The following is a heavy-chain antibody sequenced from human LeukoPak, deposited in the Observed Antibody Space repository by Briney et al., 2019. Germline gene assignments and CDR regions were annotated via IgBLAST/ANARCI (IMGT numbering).Heavy chain of an antibody. CDR3: ARVSGRSFDY. CDR1: GFPFSSYD. J-gene: IGHJ4*02. D-gene: IGHD5/OR15-5a*01. V-gene: IGHV3-23*01. CDR2: IFGSGIRT. Sequence: HPGGSLRLSCAASGFPFSSYDMSWVRQAPGKGLEWVSTIFGSGIRTDYADSVKGRFINSRDNSKNTLYLQMNSLRAEDTAVYYCARVSGRSFDYWGQGTLVTVSS.